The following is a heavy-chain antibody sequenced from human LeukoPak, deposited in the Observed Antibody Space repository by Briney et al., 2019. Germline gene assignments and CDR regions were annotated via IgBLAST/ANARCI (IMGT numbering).Heavy chain of an antibody. CDR2: INSDGSST. D-gene: IGHD1-26*01. CDR1: GFTLSSYW. Sequence: GGSLRLSCAASGFTLSSYWMHWVRQPPGKGLVWVSRINSDGSSTSYADSVKGRFTVSRANAKNTLYLQMSSLRAEDTAVYFCARGSYYSFSDCWGQGTLVTVSS. J-gene: IGHJ4*02. CDR3: ARGSYYSFSDC. V-gene: IGHV3-74*01.